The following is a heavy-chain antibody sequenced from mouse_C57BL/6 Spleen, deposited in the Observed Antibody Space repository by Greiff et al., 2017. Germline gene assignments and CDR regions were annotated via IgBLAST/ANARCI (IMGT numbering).Heavy chain of an antibody. CDR1: GYAFSSSW. CDR2: IYPGDGDT. V-gene: IGHV1-82*01. J-gene: IGHJ3*01. Sequence: VKLQESGPELVKPGASVKISCKASGYAFSSSWMNWVKQRPGKGLEWIGRIYPGDGDTNYNGKFKGKATLTADKSSSTAYMQLSSLTSEDSAVYFCARWDYGIAYWGQGTLVTVSA. CDR3: ARWDYGIAY. D-gene: IGHD2-4*01.